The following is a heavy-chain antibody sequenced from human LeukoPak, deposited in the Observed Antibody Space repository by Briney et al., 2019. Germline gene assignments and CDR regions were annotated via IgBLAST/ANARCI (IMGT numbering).Heavy chain of an antibody. CDR2: ISYDGSNK. V-gene: IGHV3-30-3*01. CDR1: GFTFSSYA. J-gene: IGHJ4*02. D-gene: IGHD3-22*01. CDR3: ARDLADLNYDSSGIGCGY. Sequence: GGSLRLSCAASGFTFSSYAMHWVRQAPGKGLEWVAVISYDGSNKYYADSVKGRFTIPRDNSKNTLYLQMNSLRAEDTAVYYCARDLADLNYDSSGIGCGYWGQGTLVTVSS.